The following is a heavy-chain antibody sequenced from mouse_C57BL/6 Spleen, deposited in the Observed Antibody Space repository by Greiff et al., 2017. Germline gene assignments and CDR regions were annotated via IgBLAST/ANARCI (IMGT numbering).Heavy chain of an antibody. Sequence: EVKVEESGGGLVQPGGSMKLSCVASGFTFSNYWMNWVRQSPEKGLEWVAQIRLKSDNYATHYAESVKGRFTISRDDSKSSVYLQMNNLRAEDTGIYYCTGFITTVVAPFDYWGQGTTLTVSS. CDR2: IRLKSDNYAT. D-gene: IGHD1-1*01. J-gene: IGHJ2*01. V-gene: IGHV6-3*01. CDR3: TGFITTVVAPFDY. CDR1: GFTFSNYW.